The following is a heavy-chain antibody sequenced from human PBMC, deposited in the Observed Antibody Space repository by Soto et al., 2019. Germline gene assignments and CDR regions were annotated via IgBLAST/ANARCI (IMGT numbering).Heavy chain of an antibody. Sequence: GGSLRLSCAASGFTFSSYWMHWVRQVPGKGLVWVSRINSDGSSTSYADSVKGRFTISRDNAKNTLYLQMNSLTGEDTAVYYCARPRYDGSGTPFDHWGQGTLVTVSS. V-gene: IGHV3-74*01. CDR2: INSDGSST. D-gene: IGHD3-22*01. J-gene: IGHJ4*02. CDR3: ARPRYDGSGTPFDH. CDR1: GFTFSSYW.